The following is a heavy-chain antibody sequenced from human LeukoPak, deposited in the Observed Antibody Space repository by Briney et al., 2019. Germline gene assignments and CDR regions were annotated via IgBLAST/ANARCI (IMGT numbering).Heavy chain of an antibody. V-gene: IGHV4-61*08. J-gene: IGHJ4*02. CDR1: GGSFNSDDYY. CDR2: IYYGGNT. CDR3: ASGPRNYYYSGSYHY. Sequence: SETLSLTCGVSGGSFNSDDYYWSWIRQPPGRGLEWIGYIYYGGNTNYNPSLRSRVTISMDTSKNQFSLKMNSVTAADTAVYFCASGPRNYYYSGSYHYWGQGTLVTVSS. D-gene: IGHD3-10*01.